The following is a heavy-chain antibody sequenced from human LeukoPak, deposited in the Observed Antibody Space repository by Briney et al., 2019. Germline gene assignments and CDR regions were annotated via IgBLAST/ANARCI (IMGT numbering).Heavy chain of an antibody. CDR2: MNPNSGNT. CDR1: GYTFTSYG. D-gene: IGHD3-3*01. CDR3: ARGIGFLEWLPDLDYYHMDV. V-gene: IGHV1-8*03. J-gene: IGHJ6*03. Sequence: GAPVKVSCKASGYTFTSYGISWVRQATGQGLEWMGWMNPNSGNTGYAQKFQGRVTITRNTSISTAYMELSSLRSEDTAVYYCARGIGFLEWLPDLDYYHMDVWGKGTTVTVSS.